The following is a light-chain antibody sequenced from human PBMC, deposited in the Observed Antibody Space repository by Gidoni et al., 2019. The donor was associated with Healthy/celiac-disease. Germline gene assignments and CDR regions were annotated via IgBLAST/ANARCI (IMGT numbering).Light chain of an antibody. V-gene: IGKV1-39*01. Sequence: DIQMNQSPSSLSASVGDRVTITCRASQSISSYLNWYQQKPGKAPKLLIYAASSLQSGVPSRFSGSGSGTDFTLTISSLQPEDIATYYCQQCYSTPLTFGGGTKVEIK. CDR1: QSISSY. J-gene: IGKJ4*01. CDR2: AAS. CDR3: QQCYSTPLT.